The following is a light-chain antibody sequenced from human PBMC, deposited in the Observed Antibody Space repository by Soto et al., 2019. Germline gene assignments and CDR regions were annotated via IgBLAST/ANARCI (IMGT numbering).Light chain of an antibody. J-gene: IGLJ1*01. V-gene: IGLV2-8*01. Sequence: QSVLTQPPSASGSHGQSVTISCTGTSSDVGGYNYVSWYQQHPGKVPKLMVYEVNKRPSGVPDRFSGSKSGNTASLTVSGLQTEDEADYYCTSYAGGNNVFGTGTQLTVL. CDR2: EVN. CDR1: SSDVGGYNY. CDR3: TSYAGGNNV.